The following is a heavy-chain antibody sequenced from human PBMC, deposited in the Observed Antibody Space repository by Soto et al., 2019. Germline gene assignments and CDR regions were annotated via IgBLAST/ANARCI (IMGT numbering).Heavy chain of an antibody. J-gene: IGHJ3*02. Sequence: SLRLSCAASGFTFSNAWMSWVRQAPGKGLEWVGRIKSKTDGGTTDYAAPVKGRFTISRDDSKNTLYLQMNSLKTEDTAVYYCTTELWLLDAFDIWGQGTMVTVSS. V-gene: IGHV3-15*01. CDR1: GFTFSNAW. D-gene: IGHD2-15*01. CDR2: IKSKTDGGTT. CDR3: TTELWLLDAFDI.